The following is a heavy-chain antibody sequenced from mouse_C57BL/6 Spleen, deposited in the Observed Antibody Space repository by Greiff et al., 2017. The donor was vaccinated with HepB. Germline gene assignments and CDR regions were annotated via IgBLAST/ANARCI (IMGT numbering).Heavy chain of an antibody. V-gene: IGHV1-55*01. D-gene: IGHD1-1*01. CDR2: IYPGSGST. CDR1: GYTFTSYW. CDR3: ARIYGSSYYFDY. Sequence: QVQLQQSGAELVKPGASAKMSCKASGYTFTSYWITWVKQRPGQGLEWIGDIYPGSGSTNYNEKFKSKATLTVDTSSSTAYMQLSSLTSEDSAVYYCARIYGSSYYFDYWGQGTTLTVSS. J-gene: IGHJ2*01.